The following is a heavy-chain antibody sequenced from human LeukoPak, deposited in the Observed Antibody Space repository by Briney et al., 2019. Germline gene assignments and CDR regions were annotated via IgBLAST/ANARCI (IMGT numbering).Heavy chain of an antibody. J-gene: IGHJ4*02. D-gene: IGHD3-3*01. Sequence: PSETLSLTCTVSGVSISSSSYYWGWIRQPPGKGLEWIGSIYYSGSTYYNPSLKSRVTISVDTSKNQFSLKLSSVTAADTAVYYCARLTYYDFWSGYVDYWGQGTLVTVSS. V-gene: IGHV4-39*01. CDR2: IYYSGST. CDR1: GVSISSSSYY. CDR3: ARLTYYDFWSGYVDY.